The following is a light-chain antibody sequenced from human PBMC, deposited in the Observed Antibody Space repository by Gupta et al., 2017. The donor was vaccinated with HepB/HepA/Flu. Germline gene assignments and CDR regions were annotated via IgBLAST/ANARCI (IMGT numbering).Light chain of an antibody. CDR2: DVS. CDR1: SSDVGGYNY. J-gene: IGLJ1*01. Sequence: QSALTQPASVSASPGQSITISCTGTSSDVGGYNYVSWYQQHPDKAPKLMIYDVSNRPSGGSNRFSGSKSGNTASLTISGLQAEDEADYYCSSYTSSTWVFGTGTKVTVL. V-gene: IGLV2-14*03. CDR3: SSYTSSTWV.